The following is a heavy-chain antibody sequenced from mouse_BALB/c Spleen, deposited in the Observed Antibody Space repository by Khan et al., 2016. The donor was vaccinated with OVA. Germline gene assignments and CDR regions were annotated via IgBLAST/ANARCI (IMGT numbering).Heavy chain of an antibody. Sequence: QVQLKESGPGLVAPSQSLSITCTVSGFSLSSYGVTWVRQPPGKGLEWLGGIWGDGSTNYHSALVSRLIISKDNSKSQVFLKLNGLQTDDTATYYCAKFTPDYYSMDYWGQGTSVTVSS. D-gene: IGHD1-1*01. CDR1: GFSLSSYG. CDR3: AKFTPDYYSMDY. V-gene: IGHV2-3*01. J-gene: IGHJ4*01. CDR2: IWGDGST.